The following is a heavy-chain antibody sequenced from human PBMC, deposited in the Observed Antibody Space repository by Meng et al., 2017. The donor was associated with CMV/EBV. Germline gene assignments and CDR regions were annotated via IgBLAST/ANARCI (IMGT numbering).Heavy chain of an antibody. CDR2: IKSKTDGGTT. V-gene: IGHV3-15*01. Sequence: GGSLRLSCAASGFTFSNAWMSWVRQAPGKGLEWVGRIKSKTDGGTTDYAAPVKGRFTISRDDSKNTLFLQMKSLKTEDTTMYYCTTTSQYYDFWSSYHFDYWGQGTLVTVSS. D-gene: IGHD3-3*01. CDR3: TTTSQYYDFWSSYHFDY. J-gene: IGHJ4*02. CDR1: GFTFSNAW.